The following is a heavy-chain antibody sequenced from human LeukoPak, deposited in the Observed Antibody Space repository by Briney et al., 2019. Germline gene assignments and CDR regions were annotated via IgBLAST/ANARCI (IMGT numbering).Heavy chain of an antibody. CDR2: IIPIFGTA. V-gene: IGHV1-69*06. Sequence: GASVKVSCKASGGTFSSYAISWVRQAPGQGLEWMGGIIPIFGTANYAQEFQGRVTITADKSTSTAYMELSSLRSEDTAVYYCARDYGVEGVAGPDYYYYYYMDVWGKGTTVTVSS. D-gene: IGHD6-19*01. CDR3: ARDYGVEGVAGPDYYYYYYMDV. J-gene: IGHJ6*03. CDR1: GGTFSSYA.